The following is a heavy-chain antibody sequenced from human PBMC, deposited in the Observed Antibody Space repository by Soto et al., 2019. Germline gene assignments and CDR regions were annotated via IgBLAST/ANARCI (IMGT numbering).Heavy chain of an antibody. CDR1: GFTFSSYA. Sequence: GGSLRLSCAASGFTFSSYAMSWVRQAPGKGLEWVSAISGSGGSTYYADSVKGRFTISRDNSKNTLYLQMNSLRAEDTAVYYCAKDSHFWSGFPQYGMDVWGQGTTVTVSS. V-gene: IGHV3-23*01. D-gene: IGHD3-3*02. CDR3: AKDSHFWSGFPQYGMDV. J-gene: IGHJ6*02. CDR2: ISGSGGST.